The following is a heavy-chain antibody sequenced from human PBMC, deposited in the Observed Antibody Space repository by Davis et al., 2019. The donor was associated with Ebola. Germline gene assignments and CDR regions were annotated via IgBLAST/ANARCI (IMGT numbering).Heavy chain of an antibody. V-gene: IGHV3-66*01. CDR1: GFTVSSNY. J-gene: IGHJ5*02. Sequence: PGGSLRLSCAASGFTVSSNYMSWVRQAPGKGLEWISVIYSGGSTYYADSVKGRFTISRDNSKNTLYLQMNSLRAADTAVYYCARVLREAAGLDPWGQGNLVTVSS. CDR3: ARVLREAAGLDP. D-gene: IGHD6-13*01. CDR2: IYSGGST.